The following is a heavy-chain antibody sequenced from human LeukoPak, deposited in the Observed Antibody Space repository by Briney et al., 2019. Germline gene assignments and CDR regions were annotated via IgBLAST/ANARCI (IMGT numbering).Heavy chain of an antibody. CDR1: GGSFSGYY. CDR2: INHSGST. CDR3: ARGPSGWYNY. J-gene: IGHJ4*02. Sequence: SETLSLTCAVYGGSFSGYYWSWIRQPPGKGLEWIGEINHSGSTNYNPSLKSRVTISVDTSKNQFSLKLSSVTAADTAVYYCARGPSGWYNYWGQGTLVTVSS. V-gene: IGHV4-34*01. D-gene: IGHD6-19*01.